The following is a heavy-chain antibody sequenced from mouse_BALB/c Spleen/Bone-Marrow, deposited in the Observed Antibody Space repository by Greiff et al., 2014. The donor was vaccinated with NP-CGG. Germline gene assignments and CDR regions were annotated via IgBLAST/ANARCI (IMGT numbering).Heavy chain of an antibody. D-gene: IGHD1-1*01. Sequence: IGYINPYNDDTKYNEKFKGKATLTSDKSSSTAYMEXSSLTSEDAAVYYCARSYGSPFDYWGQGTTLTVSS. CDR3: ARSYGSPFDY. J-gene: IGHJ2*01. V-gene: IGHV1-14*01. CDR2: INPYNDDT.